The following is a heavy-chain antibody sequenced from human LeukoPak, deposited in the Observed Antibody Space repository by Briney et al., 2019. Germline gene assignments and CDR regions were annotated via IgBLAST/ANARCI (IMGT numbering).Heavy chain of an antibody. CDR2: IGEDGSEK. J-gene: IGHJ6*03. CDR3: ARLNYDFWSGVWEGYYMDV. Sequence: GGSPRLSCAASGFTFSSYWMTWVRQAPGKGLEWVANIGEDGSEKCYVDSVKGRFTISRDNAKNSLYLQVNSLRAEDTAVYYCARLNYDFWSGVWEGYYMDVWGKGTTVTVSS. CDR1: GFTFSSYW. D-gene: IGHD3-3*01. V-gene: IGHV3-7*01.